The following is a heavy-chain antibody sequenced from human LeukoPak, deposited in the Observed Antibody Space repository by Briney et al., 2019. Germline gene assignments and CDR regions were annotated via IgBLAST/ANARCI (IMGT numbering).Heavy chain of an antibody. D-gene: IGHD2-2*01. J-gene: IGHJ6*03. CDR2: IIPIFGSA. CDR3: AGSQSSSSTSLTRYYYYYYYMDV. CDR1: GGTFSNYA. V-gene: IGHV1-69*01. Sequence: GASVKVSCKASGGTFSNYAISWVRQAPGQGLEWMGGIIPIFGSANYAQKFQGRVTITADESTSTAYMELSSLRSEDTAVYYCAGSQSSSSTSLTRYYYYYYYMDVWGKGTTVTVSS.